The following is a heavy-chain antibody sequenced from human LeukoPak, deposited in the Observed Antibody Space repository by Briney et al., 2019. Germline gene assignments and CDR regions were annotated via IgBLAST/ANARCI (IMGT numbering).Heavy chain of an antibody. CDR1: GYTFTGYY. CDR3: ARASSVTDNDY. D-gene: IGHD4-17*01. J-gene: IGHJ4*02. V-gene: IGHV1-2*06. CDR2: INPNSGGT. Sequence: ASVKVSCKASGYTFTGYYTHWVRQAPGQGLEWMGQINPNSGGTNYAQKFQGRVTMTRDTSISTAYMELSRLRSDDTAVYYCARASSVTDNDYWGQGTLVTVSS.